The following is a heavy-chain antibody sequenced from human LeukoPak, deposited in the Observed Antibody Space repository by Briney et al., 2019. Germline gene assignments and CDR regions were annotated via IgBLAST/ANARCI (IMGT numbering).Heavy chain of an antibody. D-gene: IGHD4-17*01. CDR3: AKDRNYGDAHFDY. CDR2: IWYDGSNK. CDR1: GFTFSSYG. V-gene: IGHV3-33*06. Sequence: PGGSLRLSCAASGFTFSSYGMHWVRQAPGKGLEWVAVIWYDGSNKYYADSVKGRFTISRDNSKNTLYLQMNSLRAEDTAVYYCAKDRNYGDAHFDYWGQGTLVTVSS. J-gene: IGHJ4*02.